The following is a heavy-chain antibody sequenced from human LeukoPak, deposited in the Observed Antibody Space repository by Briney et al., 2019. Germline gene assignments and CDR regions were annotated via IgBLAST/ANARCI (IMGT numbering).Heavy chain of an antibody. Sequence: SETLSLTCTVSGGSISSYYWSWIRQPAGKGLEWIGRIYPSGSTNYNPSLKSRVTMSVDTSKNQFSLKLSSVTAADTAVYYCARVTVVPAAMTSYYYYMDVWGKGTTVTVSS. D-gene: IGHD2-2*01. CDR2: IYPSGST. CDR1: GGSISSYY. CDR3: ARVTVVPAAMTSYYYYMDV. J-gene: IGHJ6*03. V-gene: IGHV4-4*07.